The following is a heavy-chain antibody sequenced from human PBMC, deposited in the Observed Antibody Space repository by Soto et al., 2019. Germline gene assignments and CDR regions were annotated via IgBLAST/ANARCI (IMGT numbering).Heavy chain of an antibody. V-gene: IGHV4-34*01. CDR2: INHTGST. CDR3: ARDKITGLFDY. J-gene: IGHJ4*02. CDR1: GGSFSGYS. Sequence: SETLSLTCAVYGGSFSGYSWTWIRQPPGTGLEWIGEINHTGSTNYNPSLKSRVTISVDTSKNQFSLKLTSVTAAGTAVYYCARDKITGLFDYWGQGTLVTVSS. D-gene: IGHD2-8*02.